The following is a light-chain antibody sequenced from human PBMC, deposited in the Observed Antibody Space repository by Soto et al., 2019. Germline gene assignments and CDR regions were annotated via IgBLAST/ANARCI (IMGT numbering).Light chain of an antibody. CDR1: QGIRND. V-gene: IGKV1-6*01. J-gene: IGKJ1*01. CDR3: LQNYNYPRT. Sequence: AIQLTQSPSSLSASVGDRVTITCRASQGIRNDLGWYQQRPGKAPKLLIYGASSLQSGVPSRFSGSGSGTDFTLTISSLQPEDFATYYCLQNYNYPRTFGQGTKVDIK. CDR2: GAS.